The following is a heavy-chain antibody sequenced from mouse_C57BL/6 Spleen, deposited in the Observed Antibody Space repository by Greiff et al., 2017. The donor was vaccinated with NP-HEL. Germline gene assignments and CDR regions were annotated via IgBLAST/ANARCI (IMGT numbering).Heavy chain of an antibody. J-gene: IGHJ3*01. CDR1: GYTFTSYW. CDR2: IYPGSGST. D-gene: IGHD1-2*01. Sequence: QVQLQQPGAELVKPGASVKMSCKASGYTFTSYWITWVKQRPGQGLEWIGDIYPGSGSTNYNEKFKSKATLTVDTSSSTVYMQLSSLTSEDSAVYYCARSGKLLRRGRFAYWGQGTLVTVSA. V-gene: IGHV1-55*01. CDR3: ARSGKLLRRGRFAY.